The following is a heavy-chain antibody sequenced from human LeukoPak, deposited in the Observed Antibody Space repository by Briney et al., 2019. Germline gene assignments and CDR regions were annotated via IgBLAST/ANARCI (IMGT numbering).Heavy chain of an antibody. CDR1: GGTFSSYA. CDR2: IIPIFGTA. V-gene: IGHV1-69*05. CDR3: ARDRGYSGYDFEMSD. J-gene: IGHJ4*02. Sequence: SVKVSCKASGGTFSSYAISWVRQAPGQGLEWVGGIIPIFGTANYAQKFQGRVTITTDESTSTAYMELSSLRSEDTAVYYCARDRGYSGYDFEMSDWGQGTLVTVSS. D-gene: IGHD5-12*01.